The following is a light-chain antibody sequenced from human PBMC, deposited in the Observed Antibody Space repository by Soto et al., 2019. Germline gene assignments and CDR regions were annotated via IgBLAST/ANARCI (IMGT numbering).Light chain of an antibody. CDR2: GNN. CDR3: KSYDSTLSGSKVV. J-gene: IGLJ2*01. Sequence: QAVVTQPPSVSGAPGQRVTISCTGSRSNVGAGYDVHWYQQLPGTAPKLLIHGNNNRPSGVPDRFSGSKSGNSASLAITGLQAEDEAYHYCKSYDSTLSGSKVVFGGGTKLTVL. V-gene: IGLV1-40*01. CDR1: RSNVGAGYD.